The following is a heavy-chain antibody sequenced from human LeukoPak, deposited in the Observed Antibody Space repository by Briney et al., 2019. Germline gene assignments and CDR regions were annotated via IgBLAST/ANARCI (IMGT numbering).Heavy chain of an antibody. V-gene: IGHV4-34*01. CDR1: GGSFSGYY. CDR2: INHSGST. J-gene: IGHJ5*02. Sequence: PSETLSLTCAVYGGSFSGYYWSWIRQPPGKGLEWIGEINHSGSTNNNPSLKCRVTISVDTSKNQFSLKLSSVTAAGTAVYYCARGRIVVVPAAISWFDPWGQGTLVTVSS. D-gene: IGHD2-2*01. CDR3: ARGRIVVVPAAISWFDP.